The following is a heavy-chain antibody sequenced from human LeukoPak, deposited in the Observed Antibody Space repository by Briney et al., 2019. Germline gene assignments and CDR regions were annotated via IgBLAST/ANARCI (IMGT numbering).Heavy chain of an antibody. CDR1: GFTFSSYW. J-gene: IGHJ6*03. CDR2: INSDGSST. V-gene: IGHV3-74*01. D-gene: IGHD6-13*01. Sequence: GGSLRLSCAASGFTFSSYWMHWVRQAPGKGLVWVSRINSDGSSTSYAYSVKGRFTISRDNAKNTLYLQMNSLRAEDTAVYYCARTGYSSSWLHYYYYYMDVWGKGTTVTVSS. CDR3: ARTGYSSSWLHYYYYYMDV.